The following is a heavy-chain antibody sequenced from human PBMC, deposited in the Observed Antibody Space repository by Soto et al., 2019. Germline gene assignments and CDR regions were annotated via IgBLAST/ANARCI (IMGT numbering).Heavy chain of an antibody. J-gene: IGHJ4*02. CDR2: VYHRGST. CDR1: GGSVITSNW. V-gene: IGHV4-4*02. CDR3: ARTSTSGTPFAY. D-gene: IGHD1-1*01. Sequence: QVPLQESGPGLVKPSWTLSLTCAVSGGSVITSNWWSWVRQLPGKGLEWIGEVYHRGSTNYNPSSKSRVAMSVDKSKNQFSLKLNCVTAADTALYYCARTSTSGTPFAYWGKGSLVTVSS.